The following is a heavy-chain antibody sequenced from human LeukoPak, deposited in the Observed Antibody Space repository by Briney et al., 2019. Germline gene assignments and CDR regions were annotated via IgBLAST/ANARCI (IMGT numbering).Heavy chain of an antibody. Sequence: GTLSLTCAVSGGSISSSNWWSWIRQAPGKGLEWVSYISSSGSTIYYADSVKGRFTISRDNAKNSLYLQMNSLRAEDTAVYYCARVDADTAMVTGYYYMDVWGKGTTVTVSS. CDR3: ARVDADTAMVTGYYYMDV. D-gene: IGHD5-18*01. CDR1: GGSISSSNW. CDR2: ISSSGSTI. V-gene: IGHV3-11*04. J-gene: IGHJ6*03.